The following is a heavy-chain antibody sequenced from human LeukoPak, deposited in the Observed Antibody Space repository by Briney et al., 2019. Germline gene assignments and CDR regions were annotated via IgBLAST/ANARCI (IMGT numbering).Heavy chain of an antibody. Sequence: GASVKVSCKASGYTFTNYYMHWVRQAPGQGLEWLGLITPSGGSTWYAQKFQGRVTMTRDMSTSTDYMELSSLRSEDTAVYYCARGFASEGPWGQGTLVTVSS. CDR2: ITPSGGST. CDR3: ARGFASEGP. J-gene: IGHJ5*02. D-gene: IGHD3-10*01. CDR1: GYTFTNYY. V-gene: IGHV1-46*01.